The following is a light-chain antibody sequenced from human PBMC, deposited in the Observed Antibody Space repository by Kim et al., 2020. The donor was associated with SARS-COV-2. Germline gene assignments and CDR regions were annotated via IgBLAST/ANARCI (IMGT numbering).Light chain of an antibody. J-gene: IGLJ3*02. CDR1: RGSIASNY. CDR3: QSYDSSNVV. V-gene: IGLV6-57*01. CDR2: EDN. Sequence: GETVTIACTRSRGSIASNYVQWYQQRPGSSPTTVIYEDNQRPSGVPDRLSGSIDSSSNAASLTISGLKTEDEADYYCQSYDSSNVVFGGGTKVTVL.